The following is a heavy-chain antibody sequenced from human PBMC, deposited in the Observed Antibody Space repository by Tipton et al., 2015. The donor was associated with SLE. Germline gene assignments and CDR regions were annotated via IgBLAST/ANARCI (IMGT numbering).Heavy chain of an antibody. CDR3: ARVRVGAAPRWYYFDY. Sequence: TLSLTYTVSGGSISSGGYYWSWIRQHPGKGLEWIGYIYYSGSTYYNPSLKSRVTISVDTSKNQFSLKLSSVTAADTAVYYCARVRVGAAPRWYYFDYWSQGTLVTASS. J-gene: IGHJ4*02. CDR2: IYYSGST. V-gene: IGHV4-31*03. D-gene: IGHD2-15*01. CDR1: GGSISSGGYY.